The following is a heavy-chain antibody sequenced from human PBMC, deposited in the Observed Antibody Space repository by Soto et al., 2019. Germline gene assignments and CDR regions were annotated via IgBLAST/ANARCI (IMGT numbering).Heavy chain of an antibody. V-gene: IGHV3-11*01. Sequence: QVQLVESGGGLVKPGGSLRLSCAASGFTFSDYYMSWIRQAPGKGLEWVSYISSSGSTIYYADSVKGRFTISRENAKNSLYIQMRTLIAQDTAVEYGARGFLGIAARTTLFDYWGQGTLVTVSS. J-gene: IGHJ4*02. CDR3: ARGFLGIAARTTLFDY. D-gene: IGHD6-6*01. CDR2: ISSSGSTI. CDR1: GFTFSDYY.